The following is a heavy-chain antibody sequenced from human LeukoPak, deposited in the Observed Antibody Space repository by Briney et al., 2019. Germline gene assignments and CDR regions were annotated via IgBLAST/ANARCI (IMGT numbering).Heavy chain of an antibody. CDR1: GFTFSSYD. J-gene: IGHJ6*02. D-gene: IGHD3-3*01. V-gene: IGHV3-13*01. Sequence: PGGSLRLSCAASGFTFSSYDMHWVRQVTGKGLEWVSAIGTAGDTYYPGSVKGRFTISRENAKNSLYLQMSSLRAGDTAVYYCARVVTIFGEYYYYGMDVWGQGTTVTVSS. CDR3: ARVVTIFGEYYYYGMDV. CDR2: IGTAGDT.